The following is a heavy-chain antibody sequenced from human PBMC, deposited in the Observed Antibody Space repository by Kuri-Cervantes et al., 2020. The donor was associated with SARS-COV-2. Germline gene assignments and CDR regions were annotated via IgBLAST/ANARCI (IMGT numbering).Heavy chain of an antibody. Sequence: SETLSLTCTVSGGSISSGSYYWSWIRQPPGKGLEWIGYIYHSGSTYYNPSLKSRVTISVDRSKNQFSLKLSSVTAADTAVYYCARERRVYSSSRGAYYYYYMDVWGKGTTVTVSS. CDR3: ARERRVYSSSRGAYYYYYMDV. CDR1: GGSISSGSYY. D-gene: IGHD6-6*01. V-gene: IGHV4-30-2*01. CDR2: IYHSGST. J-gene: IGHJ6*03.